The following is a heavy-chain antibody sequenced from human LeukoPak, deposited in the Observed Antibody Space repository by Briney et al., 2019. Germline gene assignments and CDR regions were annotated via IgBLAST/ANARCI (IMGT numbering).Heavy chain of an antibody. CDR2: IRYDGSNK. CDR1: GFTFSSYA. D-gene: IGHD6-6*01. J-gene: IGHJ5*02. CDR3: AKGESSSSGNWFDP. V-gene: IGHV3-30*02. Sequence: PGRSLRLSCAASGFTFSSYAMHWVRQAPGKGLEWVAFIRYDGSNKYYADSVKGRFTISRDNSKNTLYLQMNSLRAEDTAVYYCAKGESSSSGNWFDPWGQGTLVTVSS.